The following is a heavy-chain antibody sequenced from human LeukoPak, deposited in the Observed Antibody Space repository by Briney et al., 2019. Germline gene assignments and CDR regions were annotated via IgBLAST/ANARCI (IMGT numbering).Heavy chain of an antibody. CDR1: GYTFTSYD. D-gene: IGHD3-3*01. CDR2: MNPNSGNT. J-gene: IGHJ5*02. Sequence: ASVKVSCKASGYTFTSYDINWLRQATGQGLEWMGWMNPNSGNTGYAQKFQGRVTMTRNTSISTAYMELSSLRSEDTAVYYCARGLSKNVLRFLEWLLVWFDPWGQGTLVTVSS. CDR3: ARGLSKNVLRFLEWLLVWFDP. V-gene: IGHV1-8*01.